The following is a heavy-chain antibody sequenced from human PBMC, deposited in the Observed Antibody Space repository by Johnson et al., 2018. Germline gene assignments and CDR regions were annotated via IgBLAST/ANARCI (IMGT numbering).Heavy chain of an antibody. Sequence: QVQLQESGPGLVKPSETLSLTCTVSGDSISRSSDYWGWIRQPPGKGLEWIGSNSYSGSSFYNPSLKSRVSIYVDTSKKQFSLGLGSVTAADTGIYYCARSSPNYYGSGILLFDSWGQGTQVTVSS. CDR3: ARSSPNYYGSGILLFDS. D-gene: IGHD3-10*01. J-gene: IGHJ4*02. CDR1: GDSISRSSDY. V-gene: IGHV4-39*01. CDR2: NSYSGSS.